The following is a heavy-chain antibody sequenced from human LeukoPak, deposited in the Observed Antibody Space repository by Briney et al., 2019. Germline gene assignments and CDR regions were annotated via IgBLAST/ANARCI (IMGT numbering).Heavy chain of an antibody. CDR3: AELGITMIGGV. J-gene: IGHJ6*04. CDR1: RFTFSSYE. Sequence: PSGGSLRLSCAASRFTFSSYEMNWVRQAPGKGLEWVSYISSSGSTIYYADSVKGRFTISRDNAKNSLYLQMNSLRAEDTAVYYCAELGITMIGGVWGKGTTVTISS. CDR2: ISSSGSTI. V-gene: IGHV3-48*03. D-gene: IGHD3-10*02.